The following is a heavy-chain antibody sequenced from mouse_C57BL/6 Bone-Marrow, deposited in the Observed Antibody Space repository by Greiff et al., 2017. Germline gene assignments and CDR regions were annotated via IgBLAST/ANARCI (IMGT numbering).Heavy chain of an antibody. D-gene: IGHD4-1*01. Sequence: VQLQQSGAELVKPGASVKMSCKASGYTFTSYWITWVKQRPGQGLEWIGDIYPGSGSTNYNEKFKSKATLTVDTSSSTAYMQLSSLTSEDSAVYYCAELTGTWWYFDVLGTGTTVTVSS. V-gene: IGHV1-55*01. CDR1: GYTFTSYW. CDR3: AELTGTWWYFDV. CDR2: IYPGSGST. J-gene: IGHJ1*03.